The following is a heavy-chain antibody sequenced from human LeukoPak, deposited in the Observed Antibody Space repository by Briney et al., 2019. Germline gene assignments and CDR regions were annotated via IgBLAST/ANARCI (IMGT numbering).Heavy chain of an antibody. CDR3: ARGRRGGQQWLAYYFDY. Sequence: SETLSLTCTVSGGSISSSSYYWSWIRQHPGKGLEWIGYIYYSGSTYYNPSLKSRVTISVDTSKNQFSLKLSSVTAADTAVYYCARGRRGGQQWLAYYFDYWGQGTLVTVSS. CDR1: GGSISSSSYY. J-gene: IGHJ4*02. V-gene: IGHV4-31*03. D-gene: IGHD6-19*01. CDR2: IYYSGST.